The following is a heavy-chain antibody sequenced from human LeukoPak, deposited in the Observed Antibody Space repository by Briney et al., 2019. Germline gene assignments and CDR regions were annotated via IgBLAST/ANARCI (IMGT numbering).Heavy chain of an antibody. CDR2: INHSGST. CDR3: ARKSKEYCGSTSCYVLGHWFDP. D-gene: IGHD2-2*01. V-gene: IGHV4-34*01. CDR1: GGSFSGYY. Sequence: SETLSLTCAVYGGSFSGYYWSWIRQPPGKGLEWIGEINHSGSTNYNPSLKSRVTISVDTSKNQFSLKLSSVTAADTAVYYCARKSKEYCGSTSCYVLGHWFDPWGQGTLVAVSS. J-gene: IGHJ5*02.